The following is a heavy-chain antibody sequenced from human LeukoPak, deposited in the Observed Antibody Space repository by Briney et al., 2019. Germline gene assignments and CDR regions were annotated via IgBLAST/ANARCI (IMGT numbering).Heavy chain of an antibody. V-gene: IGHV4-39*07. Sequence: SETLSLTCTVSGGSISSSSYYWGWIRQPPGKGLEWIGSIYYSGSTYYNPSLKSRVTISVDTSKNQFSLKLSSVTAADTAVYYCARVGGYYYDSSGYYYFDYWGQGTLVTVSS. CDR1: GGSISSSSYY. CDR2: IYYSGST. J-gene: IGHJ4*02. CDR3: ARVGGYYYDSSGYYYFDY. D-gene: IGHD3-22*01.